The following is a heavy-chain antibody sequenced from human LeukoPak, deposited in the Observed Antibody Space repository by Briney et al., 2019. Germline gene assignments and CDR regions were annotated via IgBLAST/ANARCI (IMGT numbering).Heavy chain of an antibody. J-gene: IGHJ4*02. CDR3: ARDLPAAITDQVDY. Sequence: ASVKVSCKASGYTFTGYYMHWVRQAPGQGLEWMGWINPNSGGTNYAQKFQGRVTMTRDTSISTAYMELSRLRSDGTAVYYCARDLPAAITDQVDYWGQGTLVTVSS. D-gene: IGHD2-2*01. CDR2: INPNSGGT. V-gene: IGHV1-2*02. CDR1: GYTFTGYY.